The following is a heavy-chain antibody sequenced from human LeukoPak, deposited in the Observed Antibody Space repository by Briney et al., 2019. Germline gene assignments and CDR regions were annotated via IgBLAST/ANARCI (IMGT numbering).Heavy chain of an antibody. V-gene: IGHV4-61*02. Sequence: SQTLSLTCTVSGGSISSGSYHWSWIRQPAGKGLEWIGRIYTSGSTNYNPSLKSRVTISVDTSKNQFSLKLSSVTAADTAVYYCARGYFDWLSTYIDYWGQGTLVTVSS. J-gene: IGHJ4*02. CDR1: GGSISSGSYH. D-gene: IGHD3-9*01. CDR3: ARGYFDWLSTYIDY. CDR2: IYTSGST.